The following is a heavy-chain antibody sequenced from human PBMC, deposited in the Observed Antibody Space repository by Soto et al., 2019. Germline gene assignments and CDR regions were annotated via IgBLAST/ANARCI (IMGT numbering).Heavy chain of an antibody. CDR3: ARQIAVAGKGYYGMDV. V-gene: IGHV5-10-1*01. CDR1: GYSFTSYW. D-gene: IGHD6-19*01. CDR2: IDPSDSYT. J-gene: IGHJ6*02. Sequence: GESLKISCKGSGYSFTSYWISWVRQMPGKGLEWMGRIDPSDSYTNYSPSFQGHVTISADKSISTAYLQWSSLKASDTAMYYCARQIAVAGKGYYGMDVWGQGTTVTVYS.